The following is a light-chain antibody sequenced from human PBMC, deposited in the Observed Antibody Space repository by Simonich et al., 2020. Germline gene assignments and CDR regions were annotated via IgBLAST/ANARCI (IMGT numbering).Light chain of an antibody. CDR2: WAS. CDR3: QQYYSTPIT. CDR1: QSVLYSSNNKNY. Sequence: DIVMTQSPDSLAVSLGERATINYKSGQSVLYSSNNKNYLAWYQQKPGQPPKLLIYWASTRESGVPDRFSGSGSGTDFTLTISSLQAEDVAVYYCQQYYSTPITFGQGTRLEIK. J-gene: IGKJ5*01. V-gene: IGKV4-1*01.